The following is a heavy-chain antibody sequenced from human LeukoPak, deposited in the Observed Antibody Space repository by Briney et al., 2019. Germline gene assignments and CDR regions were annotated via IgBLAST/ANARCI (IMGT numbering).Heavy chain of an antibody. D-gene: IGHD2-2*01. CDR1: GGSISSYY. CDR3: ARIVPATGSYYYGMDV. Sequence: SETLSLTCTVSGGSISSYYWSWIRQPPGKGLEWIGYIYYSGSTNYNPSLKSRVTISVDTSKNQFSLKLSSVTAADTAVYYCARIVPATGSYYYGMDVWGQGTTVTVSS. J-gene: IGHJ6*02. CDR2: IYYSGST. V-gene: IGHV4-59*01.